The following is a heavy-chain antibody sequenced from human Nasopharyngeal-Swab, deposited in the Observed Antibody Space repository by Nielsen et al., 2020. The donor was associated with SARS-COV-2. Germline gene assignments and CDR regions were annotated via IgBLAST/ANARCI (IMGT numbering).Heavy chain of an antibody. CDR3: AKELKVRGVLRAFDP. Sequence: GESLKISCAASGFTFSSYGMNWVRQAPGKGLEWVSAISGSGGSTYYADSVKGRFTISRDNSKNTLYLQMNSLRAEDTAVYYCAKELKVRGVLRAFDPWGQGTLVTVSS. V-gene: IGHV3-23*01. CDR1: GFTFSSYG. J-gene: IGHJ5*02. D-gene: IGHD3-10*01. CDR2: ISGSGGST.